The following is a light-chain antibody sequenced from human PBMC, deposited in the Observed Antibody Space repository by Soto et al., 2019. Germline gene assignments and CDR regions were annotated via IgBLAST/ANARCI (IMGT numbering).Light chain of an antibody. CDR3: QQPYT. CDR1: QSVSSY. CDR2: DAS. J-gene: IGKJ2*01. V-gene: IGKV3-11*01. Sequence: EIVLTQSPATLSLSPGERATLSCRASQSVSSYLAWYQQKPGQAPRLLIYDASNRATGIPARFSGSGSGTDFNLTISSLEPEDLAVYYCQQPYTFGQGTKLEIK.